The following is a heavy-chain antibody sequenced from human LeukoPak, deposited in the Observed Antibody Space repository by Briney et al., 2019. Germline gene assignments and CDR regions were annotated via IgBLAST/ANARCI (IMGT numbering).Heavy chain of an antibody. J-gene: IGHJ4*02. V-gene: IGHV5-51*01. CDR3: ARLELPAYFDC. Sequence: GESLKISCKGSGYNFTNYWIGWVRQMPGKGLEWMGIIYPGDSDTRYSPSFQGQVTISADKSIGTAYLQWRSLKASDTAIYYCARLELPAYFDCWGQGTLVTVSS. CDR2: IYPGDSDT. D-gene: IGHD1-7*01. CDR1: GYNFTNYW.